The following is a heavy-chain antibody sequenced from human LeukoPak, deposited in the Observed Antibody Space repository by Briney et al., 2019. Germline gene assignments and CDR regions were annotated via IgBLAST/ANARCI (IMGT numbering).Heavy chain of an antibody. J-gene: IGHJ5*02. Sequence: GGSLRLSCAASGFTFSSYDMRWVRQVTGKGLEWVSGIGSAGDTYYPDSVKGRFTISRENAKNSLYLQMNSLRAGDTAVYYCARVDSSGYYSTWGQGTLVTVSS. D-gene: IGHD3-22*01. CDR2: IGSAGDT. CDR3: ARVDSSGYYST. CDR1: GFTFSSYD. V-gene: IGHV3-13*01.